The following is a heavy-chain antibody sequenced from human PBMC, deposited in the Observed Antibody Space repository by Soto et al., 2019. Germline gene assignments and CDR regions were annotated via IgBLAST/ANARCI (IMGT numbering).Heavy chain of an antibody. CDR3: ARHGSGSYYAYYYYGMDV. CDR2: IYYSGST. J-gene: IGHJ6*02. V-gene: IGHV4-39*01. Sequence: LSLTCTDSGVSISSSSYYWGWIRQPPGKGLEWIGSIYYSGSTYYNPSLKSRVTISVDTSKNQFSLKLSSVTAADTAVYYCARHGSGSYYAYYYYGMDVWGQGTTVTVSS. CDR1: GVSISSSSYY. D-gene: IGHD3-10*01.